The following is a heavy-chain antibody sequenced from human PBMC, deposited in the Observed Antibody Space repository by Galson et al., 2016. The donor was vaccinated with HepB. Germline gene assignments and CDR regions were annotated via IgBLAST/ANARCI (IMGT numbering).Heavy chain of an antibody. D-gene: IGHD2-15*01. CDR2: ISYDGSNK. CDR1: GFTFSNYG. J-gene: IGHJ4*02. CDR3: AKIKGRWVADY. Sequence: SLRLSCAASGFTFSNYGMHWVRQAPGKGLEWVSVISYDGSNKYYRDSVKGRFTISRDNSKNTLYLQMNSLRAEDTAVYYCAKIKGRWVADYWGQGTLVTVSS. V-gene: IGHV3-30-3*02.